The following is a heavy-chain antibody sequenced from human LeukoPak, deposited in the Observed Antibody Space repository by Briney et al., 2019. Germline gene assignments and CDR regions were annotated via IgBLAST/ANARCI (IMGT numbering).Heavy chain of an antibody. CDR2: IYYSGST. V-gene: IGHV4-59*01. J-gene: IGHJ4*02. CDR3: ARGYSGYESNY. D-gene: IGHD5-12*01. Sequence: PSETLSLTCTVSGGSISSYYWSWIRQPPGKGLEWIGYIYYSGSTNYNPSLKSRVTISVDTSKNQFSLKLSSVTAADTAVYCCARGYSGYESNYWGQGTLVTVSS. CDR1: GGSISSYY.